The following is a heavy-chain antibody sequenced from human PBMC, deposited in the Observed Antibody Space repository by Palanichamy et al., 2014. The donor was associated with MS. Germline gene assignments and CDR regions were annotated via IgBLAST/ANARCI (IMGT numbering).Heavy chain of an antibody. D-gene: IGHD2-8*01. CDR2: ISDNGRST. V-gene: IGHV3-64D*06. CDR1: GFTFSRYA. CDR3: VKDRDIVLMVYVFDY. J-gene: IGHJ4*02. Sequence: PGGSLRLSCSASGFTFSRYAMHWVRQAPGMGLEYLAAISDNGRSTYYADPVKGRFTISRDNSKNTLHLQMSSLRAEDTAVFYCVKDRDIVLMVYVFDYWGQGTLVTASS.